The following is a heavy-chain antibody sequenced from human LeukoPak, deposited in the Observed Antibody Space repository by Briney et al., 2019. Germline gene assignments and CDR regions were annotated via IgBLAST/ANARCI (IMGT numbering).Heavy chain of an antibody. J-gene: IGHJ4*02. V-gene: IGHV3-21*01. Sequence: GGSLRLSCAASGFTFSSYSMNWVRQAPGKGLEWVSSISSSSSYIYYAVSVKGRFTISRDNAKNSLYLKMNSLRAEDTAVYYCARGSYSSSWYADYWGQGTLVTVSS. CDR1: GFTFSSYS. CDR2: ISSSSSYI. CDR3: ARGSYSSSWYADY. D-gene: IGHD6-13*01.